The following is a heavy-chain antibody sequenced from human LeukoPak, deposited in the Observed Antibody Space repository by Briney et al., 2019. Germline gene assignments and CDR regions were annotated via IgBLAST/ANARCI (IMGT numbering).Heavy chain of an antibody. Sequence: SETLSLTCAVYGGSFSGYYWSWIRQPPGKGLEWIGEINHSGSTNYNPSLKSRVTISVDTSKNQFSLKLSSVTAADTAVYYCARGRYSGSYYRPYYFDYWGQGTLVTVSS. D-gene: IGHD1-26*01. CDR3: ARGRYSGSYYRPYYFDY. J-gene: IGHJ4*02. CDR1: GGSFSGYY. CDR2: INHSGST. V-gene: IGHV4-34*01.